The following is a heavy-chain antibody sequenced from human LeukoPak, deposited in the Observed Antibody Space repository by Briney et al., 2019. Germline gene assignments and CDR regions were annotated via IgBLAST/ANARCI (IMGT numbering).Heavy chain of an antibody. CDR2: IYTSGST. J-gene: IGHJ4*02. CDR3: AREGHYGGNSVFEY. D-gene: IGHD4-23*01. V-gene: IGHV4-4*07. Sequence: SETLSLTCTVSGGSISSYYWSWIRQPAGKGLEWIGRIYTSGSTNYNPSLKSRVTISVDKSKNQFSLKLSSVTAADTAVYYCAREGHYGGNSVFEYWGQGTLVTVSS. CDR1: GGSISSYY.